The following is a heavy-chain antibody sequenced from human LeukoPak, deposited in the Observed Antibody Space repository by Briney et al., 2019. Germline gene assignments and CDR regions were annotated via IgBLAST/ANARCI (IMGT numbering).Heavy chain of an antibody. D-gene: IGHD6-6*01. V-gene: IGHV3-23*01. CDR1: GFTFSSYA. CDR2: ISGSGGST. Sequence: GGSLRLSCAASGFTFSSYAMSWVRQAPGKGLEWVSAISGSGGSTYYADSVKGRFTISRDNAKNSLYLQMNSLRAEDTAVYYCARVGGAIAALDYWGQGTLVTVSS. CDR3: ARVGGAIAALDY. J-gene: IGHJ4*02.